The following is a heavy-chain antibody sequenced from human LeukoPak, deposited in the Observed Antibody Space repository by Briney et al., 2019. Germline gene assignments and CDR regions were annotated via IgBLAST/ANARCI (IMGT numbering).Heavy chain of an antibody. CDR1: GGSISSYY. V-gene: IGHV4-59*12. J-gene: IGHJ5*02. Sequence: SETLSLTCTVSGGSISSYYWSWIRQPPGKGLEWIGYIYYSGSTNYNPSLKSRVTISLDMSKNQFSLHLSSVTAADTAVYYCATDHLAAAGYNWFDPWGQGTLVTAS. D-gene: IGHD6-13*01. CDR3: ATDHLAAAGYNWFDP. CDR2: IYYSGST.